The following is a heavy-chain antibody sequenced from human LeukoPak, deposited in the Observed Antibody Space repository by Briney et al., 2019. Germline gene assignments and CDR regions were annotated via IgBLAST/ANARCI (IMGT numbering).Heavy chain of an antibody. CDR1: GFTFSSYW. D-gene: IGHD2-2*01. CDR3: ARFHYCSSTNCYPRHFDY. J-gene: IGHJ4*02. V-gene: IGHV3-7*01. Sequence: GGSLRLSCAASGFTFSSYWMSWDRQAPGKGLEWVANIKQDATEQYYVESAKGRFTISRDNTKNSLYLQVNSLRAEDTAVYYCARFHYCSSTNCYPRHFDYWGQGTLVTVSS. CDR2: IKQDATEQ.